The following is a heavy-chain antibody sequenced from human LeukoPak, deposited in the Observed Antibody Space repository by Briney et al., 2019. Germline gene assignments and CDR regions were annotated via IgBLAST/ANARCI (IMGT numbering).Heavy chain of an antibody. V-gene: IGHV3-30*03. J-gene: IGHJ4*02. D-gene: IGHD3-22*01. CDR2: ISYDGSNK. CDR1: GFTFSSYG. Sequence: GGSLRLSCAASGFTFSSYGMHWVRQAPGKGLEWVAVISYDGSNKYYADSLKGRFTISRDISKNTLYLQMNSLRAEDTAVYCCSVNMGSGYRFDYWGQGTLVTVSS. CDR3: SVNMGSGYRFDY.